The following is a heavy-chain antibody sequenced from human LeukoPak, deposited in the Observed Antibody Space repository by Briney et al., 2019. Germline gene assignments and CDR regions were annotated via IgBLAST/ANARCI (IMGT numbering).Heavy chain of an antibody. CDR3: AHRNSDYRAFDI. CDR1: EFSLSTSGMY. Sequence: SGPTLVNPTQTLTLTCTFSEFSLSTSGMYVGWIRQPPGKALEWLALIYWNDDKRYSPSLKSRLTITKDTSKNQVVLKMTNMDPVDTATYYCAHRNSDYRAFDIWGQGTMVTVSS. J-gene: IGHJ3*02. CDR2: IYWNDDK. D-gene: IGHD4-11*01. V-gene: IGHV2-5*01.